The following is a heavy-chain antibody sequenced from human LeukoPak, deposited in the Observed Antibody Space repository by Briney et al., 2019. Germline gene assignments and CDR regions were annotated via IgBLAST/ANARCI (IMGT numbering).Heavy chain of an antibody. D-gene: IGHD3-10*01. CDR2: IIPIFGTA. CDR1: GGTFSSYA. Sequence: GASVKVSCKASGGTFSSYAISWVRQAPGQGLEWMGGIIPIFGTANYAQKFQGRVTITADESTSTAYMELSSLRSEDTAVYYCAREGLTYYYGSGSYYPGAFLRYWGQGTLVTVSS. CDR3: AREGLTYYYGSGSYYPGAFLRY. V-gene: IGHV1-69*13. J-gene: IGHJ4*02.